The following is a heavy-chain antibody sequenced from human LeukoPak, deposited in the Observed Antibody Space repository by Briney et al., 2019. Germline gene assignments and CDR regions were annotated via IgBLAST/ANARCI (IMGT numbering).Heavy chain of an antibody. CDR2: IYYSGST. CDR3: AKIVPAAIGY. Sequence: SETLSLTRTVSGGSISSSSYYWGWIRQPPGKGLEWIGSIYYSGSTYYNPSLKSRVTISVDTSKNQFSLKLSSVTAADTAVYYCAKIVPAAIGYWGQGTLVTVSS. J-gene: IGHJ4*02. CDR1: GGSISSSSYY. V-gene: IGHV4-39*01. D-gene: IGHD2-2*01.